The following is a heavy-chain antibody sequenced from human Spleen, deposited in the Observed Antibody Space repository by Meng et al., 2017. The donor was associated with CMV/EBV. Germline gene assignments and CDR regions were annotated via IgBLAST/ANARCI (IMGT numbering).Heavy chain of an antibody. Sequence: SETLSLTCTVSGGSISSSHYYWGWIRQPPGKGLEWIGEIYNGRNTYYNPSLKSRVTISVDTSKNQFSLKLSSVTAADTAVYYCARGDEADNWFDPWGQGTLVTVSS. CDR1: GGSISSSHYY. J-gene: IGHJ5*02. V-gene: IGHV4-39*07. CDR3: ARGDEADNWFDP. CDR2: IYNGRNT.